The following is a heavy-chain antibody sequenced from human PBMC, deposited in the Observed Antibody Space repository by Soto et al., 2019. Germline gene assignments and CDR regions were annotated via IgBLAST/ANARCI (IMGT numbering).Heavy chain of an antibody. CDR1: GDSINNYY. D-gene: IGHD3-3*01. CDR3: AKEPVSITIFGVSGMDV. Sequence: SETLSLTCTVSGDSINNYYWTWIRQPPGKGLEWIGYIYYSGSTYYNPSLKSRVTISVDTSKNQFSLNLSSVTAADTAVYYCAKEPVSITIFGVSGMDVWGRGTTVTVSS. J-gene: IGHJ6*02. V-gene: IGHV4-59*12. CDR2: IYYSGST.